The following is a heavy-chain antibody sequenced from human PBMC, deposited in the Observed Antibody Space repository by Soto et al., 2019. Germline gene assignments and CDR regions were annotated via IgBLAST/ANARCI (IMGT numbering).Heavy chain of an antibody. CDR3: ARGRFGELYPYYDYCGMDV. D-gene: IGHD3-10*01. Sequence: QVQLVQSGAEVKKPGSSVKVSCKASGGTFSSYAISWVRQAPGQGLEWMGGIIPIFGTANYAQKFQGRVTITADESKSTAYMELSSLRSEDTAVYYCARGRFGELYPYYDYCGMDVWGQGTTVTVSS. CDR2: IIPIFGTA. J-gene: IGHJ6*02. CDR1: GGTFSSYA. V-gene: IGHV1-69*01.